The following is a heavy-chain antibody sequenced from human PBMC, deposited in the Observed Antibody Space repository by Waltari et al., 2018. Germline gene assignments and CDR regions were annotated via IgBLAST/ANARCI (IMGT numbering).Heavy chain of an antibody. CDR3: ARDIIAPRPDGFDV. CDR2: IRYDGDNK. J-gene: IGHJ3*01. CDR1: VFTFNNFG. V-gene: IGHV3-33*01. Sequence: VFTFNNFGMHWVRQAPGKGLEWVAGIRYDGDNKFYADSVKGRFIISRDNSKNTLFLETNSLRIEDTAVYYCARDIIAPRPDGFDVWGQGTLVTVSA. D-gene: IGHD6-6*01.